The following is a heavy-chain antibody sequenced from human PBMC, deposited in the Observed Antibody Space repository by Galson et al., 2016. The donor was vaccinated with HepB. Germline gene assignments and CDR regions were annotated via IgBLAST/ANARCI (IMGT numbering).Heavy chain of an antibody. CDR1: GYTFTNYG. D-gene: IGHD4-17*01. CDR3: GRAGDPTSTDY. Sequence: SVKVSCKASGYTFTNYGINWVRQAPGQGLEWMGWINAYNGNTKYAQKLQGRVTMSTDTSTSTTYMEMRSLRSDDTAIYYCGRAGDPTSTDYWGQGTLVTVSS. J-gene: IGHJ4*02. CDR2: INAYNGNT. V-gene: IGHV1-18*01.